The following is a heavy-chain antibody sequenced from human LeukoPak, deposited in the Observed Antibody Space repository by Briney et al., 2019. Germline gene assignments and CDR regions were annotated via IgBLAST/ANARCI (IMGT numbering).Heavy chain of an antibody. CDR3: ARLGNGYYY. CDR1: GGSISSYY. CDR2: IYHSGST. D-gene: IGHD3-22*01. V-gene: IGHV4-59*12. Sequence: SETLSLTCTVSGGSISSYYWSWIRQPPGKGLEWIGEIYHSGSTNYNPSLKSRVTISVDKSKNQFSLKLSSVTAADTAVYYCARLGNGYYYWGQGTLVTVSS. J-gene: IGHJ4*02.